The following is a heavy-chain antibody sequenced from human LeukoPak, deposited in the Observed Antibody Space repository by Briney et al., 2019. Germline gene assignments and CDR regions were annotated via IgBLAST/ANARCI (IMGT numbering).Heavy chain of an antibody. Sequence: SETLSLTCTVSGYSISSGYYWGWIRQPPGKGLEWIGSIYHSGSTYYNPSLKSRVTISVDTSKNQFSLKLSSVTAADTAVYYCARVPFSNYWGQGTLVTVSS. D-gene: IGHD3-3*02. J-gene: IGHJ4*02. CDR2: IYHSGST. V-gene: IGHV4-38-2*02. CDR1: GYSISSGYY. CDR3: ARVPFSNY.